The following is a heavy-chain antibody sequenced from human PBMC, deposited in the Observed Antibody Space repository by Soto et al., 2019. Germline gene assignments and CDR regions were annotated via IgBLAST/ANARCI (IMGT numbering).Heavy chain of an antibody. CDR1: GYTFSSYG. CDR3: ARDGIAAAGIDY. D-gene: IGHD6-13*01. V-gene: IGHV1-18*01. CDR2: ISPYNDGT. J-gene: IGHJ4*02. Sequence: ASVKVSCKASGYTFSSYGINWVRQAPGQGLEWLGRISPYNDGTSYAQKFQGRVTMTRDTSTSTVYMELSSLRSEDTAVYYCARDGIAAAGIDYWGQGTLVTVSS.